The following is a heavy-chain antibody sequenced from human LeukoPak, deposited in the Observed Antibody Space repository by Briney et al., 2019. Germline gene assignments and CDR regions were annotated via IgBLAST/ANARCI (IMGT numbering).Heavy chain of an antibody. V-gene: IGHV4-34*01. Sequence: SETLSLTCAVYGGSFSGYYWSWIRQPPGKGLEWIGEINHSGSTNYNPSLKSRVTISVDTSKNQFSLRLSSVTAADTAVYYCARGHLSGSLDYWGQGTLVTVSS. CDR2: INHSGST. CDR3: ARGHLSGSLDY. J-gene: IGHJ4*02. CDR1: GGSFSGYY. D-gene: IGHD6-13*01.